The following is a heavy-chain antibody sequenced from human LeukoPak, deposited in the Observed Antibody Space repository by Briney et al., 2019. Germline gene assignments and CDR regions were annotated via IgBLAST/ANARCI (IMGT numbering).Heavy chain of an antibody. CDR1: GFTFSSYA. CDR2: ISYDGSNK. CDR3: ARGVGFSHDAFDI. Sequence: QPGRSLRLSCAASGFTFSSYAMHWVRRAPGKGLEWVAVISYDGSNKYYADSVKGRFTISRDNSKNTLYLQMNSLRAEDTAVYYCARGVGFSHDAFDIWGQGTMVTVSS. D-gene: IGHD2-15*01. J-gene: IGHJ3*02. V-gene: IGHV3-30-3*01.